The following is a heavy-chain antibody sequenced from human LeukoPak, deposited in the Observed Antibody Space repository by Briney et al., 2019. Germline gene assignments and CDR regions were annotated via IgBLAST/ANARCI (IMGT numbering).Heavy chain of an antibody. CDR2: IYHSGST. V-gene: IGHV4-38-2*02. CDR3: ARGGEGLLWFGELKQTWYFDL. J-gene: IGHJ2*01. Sequence: SETLSLTCTVSGYSISSGYYWGWIRQPPGKGLEWIGSIYHSGSTYYNPSLKSRVTISVDTSKNRFSLKLSSVTAADTAVYYCARGGEGLLWFGELKQTWYFDLWGRGTLVTVSS. CDR1: GYSISSGYY. D-gene: IGHD3-10*01.